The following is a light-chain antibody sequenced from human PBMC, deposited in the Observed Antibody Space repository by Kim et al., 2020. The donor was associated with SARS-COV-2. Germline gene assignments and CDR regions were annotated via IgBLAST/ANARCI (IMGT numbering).Light chain of an antibody. CDR2: QDS. Sequence: VSPGQTASITCSGDKLGDKYACWYQQKPGQSPVLVVYQDSKRPSGIPERFSGSNSGNTATLTISGTQAMDEADYYCQAWDSSTGVVFGGGTQLTVL. CDR1: KLGDKY. V-gene: IGLV3-1*01. CDR3: QAWDSSTGVV. J-gene: IGLJ2*01.